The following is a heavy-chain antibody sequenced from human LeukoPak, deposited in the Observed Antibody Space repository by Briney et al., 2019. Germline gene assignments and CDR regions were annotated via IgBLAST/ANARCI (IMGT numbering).Heavy chain of an antibody. CDR3: ARHSKGPPDY. J-gene: IGHJ4*02. CDR2: IYYSGST. CDR1: GGSISSSSYY. D-gene: IGHD2-2*01. Sequence: PSETLSLTCTVSGGSISSSSYYWGWIRQPPGKGLEWIGSIYYSGSTYYNPSPKSRVTISVDTSKNQFSLKLSSVTAADTAVYYCARHSKGPPDYWGQGTLVTVSS. V-gene: IGHV4-39*01.